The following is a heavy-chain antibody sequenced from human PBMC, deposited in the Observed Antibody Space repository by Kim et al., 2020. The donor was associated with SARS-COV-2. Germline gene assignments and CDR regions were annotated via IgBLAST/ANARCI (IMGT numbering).Heavy chain of an antibody. Sequence: SVKVSCKASGGTFSSYAISWVRQAPGQGLEWMGGIIPIFGTANYAQKFQGRVTITADESTSTAYMELSSLRSEDTAVYYCARVWSQPEFYGDLSYYYYGMDVWGQGTTVTVSS. CDR1: GGTFSSYA. V-gene: IGHV1-69*13. CDR2: IIPIFGTA. D-gene: IGHD4-17*01. J-gene: IGHJ6*02. CDR3: ARVWSQPEFYGDLSYYYYGMDV.